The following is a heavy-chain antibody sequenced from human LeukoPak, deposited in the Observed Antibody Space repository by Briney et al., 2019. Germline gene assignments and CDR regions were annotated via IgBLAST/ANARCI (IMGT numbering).Heavy chain of an antibody. J-gene: IGHJ5*02. CDR3: ARLARDYYGSGSYYPGAPNWFDP. D-gene: IGHD3-10*01. CDR1: GYSFTSYW. Sequence: KIGESLKISCKGSGYSFTSYWIGWVRQMPGKGLEWMGIIYPGDSDTRYSPSFPGQVTISADKSISTAYLQWSSLKASDTAMYYCARLARDYYGSGSYYPGAPNWFDPWGQGTLVTVSS. V-gene: IGHV5-51*01. CDR2: IYPGDSDT.